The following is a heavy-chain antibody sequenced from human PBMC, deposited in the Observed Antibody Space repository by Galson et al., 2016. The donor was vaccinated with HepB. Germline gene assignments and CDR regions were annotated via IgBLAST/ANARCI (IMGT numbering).Heavy chain of an antibody. Sequence: SLRLSCAASGFIFNSYSMNWVRQAPGKGLEWISYISSSSNSMYYADSVKGRFTISRDNAKNSLYLRMNSLRDEDTAVYYCVRTVSVGARPGRHHDHWGQGTVVTVAS. J-gene: IGHJ4*02. D-gene: IGHD1-26*01. V-gene: IGHV3-48*02. CDR1: GFIFNSYS. CDR2: ISSSSNSM. CDR3: VRTVSVGARPGRHHDH.